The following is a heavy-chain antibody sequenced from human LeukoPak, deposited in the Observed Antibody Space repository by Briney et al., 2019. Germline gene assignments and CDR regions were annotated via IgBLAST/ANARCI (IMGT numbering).Heavy chain of an antibody. D-gene: IGHD5-12*01. CDR1: GYTFTSYG. CDR3: ARRGVLYSGYDYRADY. CDR2: ISAYNGNT. Sequence: ASVKVSCKASGYTFTSYGISWVRQAPGQGLEWMGWISAYNGNTNYAQKLQGRVTMTTDTSTSTAYMELRSLRSDDTAVYYCARRGVLYSGYDYRADYWGQRTLVTVSS. J-gene: IGHJ4*02. V-gene: IGHV1-18*01.